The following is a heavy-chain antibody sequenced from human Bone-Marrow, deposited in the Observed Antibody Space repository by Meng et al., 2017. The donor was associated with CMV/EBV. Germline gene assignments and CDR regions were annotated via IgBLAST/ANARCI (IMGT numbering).Heavy chain of an antibody. CDR1: GFTFSRYW. D-gene: IGHD3-22*01. J-gene: IGHJ3*02. Sequence: GGSLRLSCAASGFTFSRYWMHWVRQAPGKGLVWVSRINGDGTSYADSVKGRFTISRDNAKNTLYLQMNSLRAEDTAMYYCARDSYYDSSGYYDAYDIWGQGTRVTVSS. V-gene: IGHV3-74*01. CDR2: INGDGT. CDR3: ARDSYYDSSGYYDAYDI.